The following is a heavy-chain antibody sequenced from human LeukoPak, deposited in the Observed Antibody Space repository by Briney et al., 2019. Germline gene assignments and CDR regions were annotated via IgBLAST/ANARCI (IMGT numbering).Heavy chain of an antibody. CDR1: GFTFSNYW. V-gene: IGHV3-23*01. Sequence: GGSLRLSCAASGFTFSNYWMNWVRQAPGKGLEWVSAISGSGGSTYYADSVKGRFTISRDNSKNTLYLQMNSLRAEDTAVYYCAKALGIAVVPVDYWGQGTLVTVSS. D-gene: IGHD2-2*01. CDR2: ISGSGGST. CDR3: AKALGIAVVPVDY. J-gene: IGHJ4*02.